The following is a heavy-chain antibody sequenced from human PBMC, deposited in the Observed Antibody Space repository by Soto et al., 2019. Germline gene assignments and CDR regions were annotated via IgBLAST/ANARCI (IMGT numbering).Heavy chain of an antibody. J-gene: IGHJ6*02. CDR3: ARADNRLGSRGYYYYYYGMDV. CDR2: IGTAGDT. V-gene: IGHV3-13*01. Sequence: EVQLVESGGGLVQPGGSLRLSCAASGFTFSSYDMHWVRQATGKGLEWVSAIGTAGDTYYPGSVKGRFTISRENANKSLYLQMISLRAEDTAVYYCARADNRLGSRGYYYYYYGMDVWGQGTTVTVCS. D-gene: IGHD2-21*01. CDR1: GFTFSSYD.